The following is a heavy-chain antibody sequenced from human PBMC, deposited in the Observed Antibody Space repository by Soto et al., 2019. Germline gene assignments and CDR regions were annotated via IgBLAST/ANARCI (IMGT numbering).Heavy chain of an antibody. CDR3: ARHGGYYFDY. D-gene: IGHD3-16*01. CDR2: MYYSGST. V-gene: IGHV4-39*01. J-gene: IGHJ4*02. CDR1: GGSISSSSDY. Sequence: SETLSLTCTVSGGSISSSSDYWGWIRQPPGKALEWLGTMYYSGSTIYNPSLESRVTISEDSSNNQFSLKLNSVTAADTAVYYCARHGGYYFDYWGQGAPVTVSS.